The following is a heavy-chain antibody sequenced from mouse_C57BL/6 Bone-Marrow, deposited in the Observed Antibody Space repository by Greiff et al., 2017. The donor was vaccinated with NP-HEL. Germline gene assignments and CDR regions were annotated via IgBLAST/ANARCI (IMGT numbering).Heavy chain of an antibody. CDR3: ARMGYYLFYWYFDV. CDR1: GFTFSDYG. Sequence: EVQLQESGGGLVKPGGSLKLSCAASGFTFSDYGMHWVRQAPEKGLEWVAYISSGSSTIYYADTVKGRFTISRDNAKNTLFLQMTSLRSEDTAMYYCARMGYYLFYWYFDVWGTGTTVTVSS. V-gene: IGHV5-17*01. CDR2: ISSGSSTI. J-gene: IGHJ1*03. D-gene: IGHD2-3*01.